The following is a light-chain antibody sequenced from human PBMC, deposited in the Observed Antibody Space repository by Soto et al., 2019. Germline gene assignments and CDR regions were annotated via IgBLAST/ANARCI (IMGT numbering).Light chain of an antibody. Sequence: QSALTQPASVSGSPGQSITISCTGTSSDVGGYNYVSWYQQHPGKAPKLMTYDVSNRPSGVSNRFSGSKSGNTASLTISGLQAEDEADYYCSSYTSSSTVGVFGGGTKLTVL. CDR3: SSYTSSSTVGV. V-gene: IGLV2-14*01. J-gene: IGLJ3*02. CDR1: SSDVGGYNY. CDR2: DVS.